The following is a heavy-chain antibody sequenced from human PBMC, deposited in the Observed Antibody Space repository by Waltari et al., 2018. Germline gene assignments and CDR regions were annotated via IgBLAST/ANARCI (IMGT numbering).Heavy chain of an antibody. V-gene: IGHV1-69*05. J-gene: IGHJ6*02. CDR3: ARDPYCSGGSCYNYYYYGMDV. D-gene: IGHD2-15*01. CDR1: GGTFSSYA. CDR2: IIPIFGTA. Sequence: QVQLVQSVAEVKKPGSSVKVSCKASGGTFSSYALSWVRQAPGQGLEWMGGIIPIFGTANYEQKFQGRVTITTDESTSTAYMELSSLRSEDTAVYYCARDPYCSGGSCYNYYYYGMDVWGQGTTVTVSS.